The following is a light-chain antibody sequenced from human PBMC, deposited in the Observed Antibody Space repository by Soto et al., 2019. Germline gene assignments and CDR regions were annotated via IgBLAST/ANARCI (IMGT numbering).Light chain of an antibody. CDR3: SSYTTSSTYV. V-gene: IGLV2-14*03. CDR1: SSDVGGYNY. J-gene: IGLJ1*01. CDR2: DVS. Sequence: QSVLTQPASVSGSPGQSITISCTGTSSDVGGYNYVSWYQQHPGKAPNLMIYDVSNRPSGVSNRFSGSKSGNTASLTIFGLQAEDEADYYCSSYTTSSTYVFGTGTKVTVL.